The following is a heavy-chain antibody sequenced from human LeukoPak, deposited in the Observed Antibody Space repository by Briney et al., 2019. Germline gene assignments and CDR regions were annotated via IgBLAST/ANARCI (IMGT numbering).Heavy chain of an antibody. Sequence: GGSLRLSCAASGFTFSSYGMHWVRQAPGKGLEWVAFIRYDGSNKYYADSVKGRFTISRDNSKNTLYLQMNSLRAEDTAVYYCAKAGRGYSYGSLRYWGQGTLVTVSS. D-gene: IGHD5-18*01. CDR3: AKAGRGYSYGSLRY. CDR2: IRYDGSNK. CDR1: GFTFSSYG. J-gene: IGHJ4*02. V-gene: IGHV3-30*02.